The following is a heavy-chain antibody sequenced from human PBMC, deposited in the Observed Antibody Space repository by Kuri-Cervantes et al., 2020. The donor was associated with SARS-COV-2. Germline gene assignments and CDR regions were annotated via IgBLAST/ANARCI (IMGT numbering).Heavy chain of an antibody. J-gene: IGHJ4*02. CDR1: GFTFRDYY. CDR3: SRTLGEDIVVVPAATFDY. V-gene: IGHV3-11*01. Sequence: GGSLRLSCVASGFTFRDYYMSWIRQAPGKGLEWISYISSSDSTTYYADSVKGRFTISRDYAKRTLFLQMNSLRVDDTAVYYCSRTLGEDIVVVPAATFDYWGQGTLVTVSS. CDR2: ISSSDSTT. D-gene: IGHD2-2*01.